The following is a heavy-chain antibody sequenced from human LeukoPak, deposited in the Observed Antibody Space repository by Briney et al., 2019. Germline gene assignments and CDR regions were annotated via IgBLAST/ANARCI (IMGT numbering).Heavy chain of an antibody. Sequence: ASVKVSCNASGYTFTGYYMHWVRQAPGQGLEWMGRINPNSGGTNYAQKFQGRVTMTRDTSISTAYMELSRLRSDDTAVYYCARVSHTKKREGYCSGGSCGYYYYMDVWGKGTTVTVSS. D-gene: IGHD2-15*01. CDR2: INPNSGGT. J-gene: IGHJ6*03. CDR1: GYTFTGYY. V-gene: IGHV1-2*06. CDR3: ARVSHTKKREGYCSGGSCGYYYYMDV.